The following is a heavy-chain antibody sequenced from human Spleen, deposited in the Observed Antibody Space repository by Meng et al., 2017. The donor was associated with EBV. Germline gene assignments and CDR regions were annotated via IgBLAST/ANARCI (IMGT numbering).Heavy chain of an antibody. CDR2: TYYRSKWYN. CDR1: GDSVSNINGG. V-gene: IGHV6-1*01. Sequence: QVKLHKPGPGPVKPSQNLSLTCAISGDSVSNINGGWNWIRQSPSRGLEWLGRTYYRSKWYNDYAVSVKGRITINPDTTKNQVSLQLNSVTPEDTAVYYCAGVGSTISTDWFDTWGQGTLVTVSS. CDR3: AGVGSTISTDWFDT. D-gene: IGHD3-9*01. J-gene: IGHJ5*02.